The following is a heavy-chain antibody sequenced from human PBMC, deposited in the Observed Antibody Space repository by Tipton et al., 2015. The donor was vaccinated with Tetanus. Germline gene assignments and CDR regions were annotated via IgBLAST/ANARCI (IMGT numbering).Heavy chain of an antibody. CDR1: GGSISSADYY. J-gene: IGHJ4*02. D-gene: IGHD1-14*01. Sequence: PSLTCTVSGGSISSADYYWSWIRQPPGKGLEWIGYVSDSGSTYSNPSLRSRIIISVDTSKNQFSLKLSSVTAADTAVYYCARGTGDYWGQGTLVTVSS. CDR2: VSDSGST. V-gene: IGHV4-30-4*01. CDR3: ARGTGDY.